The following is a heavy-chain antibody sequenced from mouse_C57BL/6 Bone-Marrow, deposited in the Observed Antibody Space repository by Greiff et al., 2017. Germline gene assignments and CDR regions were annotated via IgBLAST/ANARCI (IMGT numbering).Heavy chain of an antibody. D-gene: IGHD2-5*01. CDR3: ARMLGGPYSNYKNYLDY. V-gene: IGHV8-8*01. CDR1: GFSLSTFGMG. J-gene: IGHJ2*01. CDR2: IWWDDDK. Sequence: QVTLKESGPGILQPSQTLSLTCSFSGFSLSTFGMGVGWIRQPSGKGLEWLAHIWWDDDKYYNPALKSRLPISKDTSKNQVFLKSANVDTADTATYFWARMLGGPYSNYKNYLDYGGKGTTLTVSS.